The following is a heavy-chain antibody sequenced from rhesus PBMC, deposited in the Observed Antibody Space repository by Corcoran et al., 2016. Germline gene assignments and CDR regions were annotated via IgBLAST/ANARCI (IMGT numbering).Heavy chain of an antibody. CDR1: GCSISDSYY. Sequence: QVQLQESGPGLVKPSETLSLTCAVSGCSISDSYYCTCIRHPPGKGLEWIGNIYGNSARTYYNPSLKSRVTISKETSKNQFFLKLSSVTAADTAVYYCARDGGGYSGYNRFDVWGPGVLVTVSS. V-gene: IGHV4S9*01. CDR2: IYGNSART. D-gene: IGHD5-30*01. J-gene: IGHJ5-1*01. CDR3: ARDGGGYSGYNRFDV.